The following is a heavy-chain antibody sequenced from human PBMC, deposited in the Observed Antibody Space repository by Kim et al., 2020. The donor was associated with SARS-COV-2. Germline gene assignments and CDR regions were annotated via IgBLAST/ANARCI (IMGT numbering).Heavy chain of an antibody. V-gene: IGHV4-34*01. J-gene: IGHJ4*02. D-gene: IGHD2-15*01. CDR3: ANGGNYCSGGSCFDY. CDR2: VNHSGSS. CDR1: GGSLSGYY. Sequence: SETLSLTCAVYGGSLSGYYWSWIRQPPGKGLEWIGEVNHSGSSNYNQSLKSRVTISVDTSKNEFSLKLTSVTAADTAVYYCANGGNYCSGGSCFDYWGQGTLVTVSS.